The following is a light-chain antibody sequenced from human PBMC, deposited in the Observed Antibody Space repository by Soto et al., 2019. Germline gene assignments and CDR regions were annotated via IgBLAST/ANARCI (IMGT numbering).Light chain of an antibody. V-gene: IGLV2-14*03. CDR2: DVS. Sequence: QPASVSGSPGQSITISCTGASSDVGGYNYVSWYQQHPGKAPKLMIYDVSNRPSGVSNRFSGSKSGNTASLTISGLQAEDEADYYCSSYTSSSTYVFGTGTKLTVL. CDR1: SSDVGGYNY. CDR3: SSYTSSSTYV. J-gene: IGLJ1*01.